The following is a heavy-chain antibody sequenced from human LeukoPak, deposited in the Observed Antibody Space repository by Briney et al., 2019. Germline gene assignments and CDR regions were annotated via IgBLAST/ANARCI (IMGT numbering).Heavy chain of an antibody. Sequence: GGSLRLSCAASGFTFSSYSTNWVRQAPGKGLEWVSSISSSSSYIYYADSVKGRFTISRDNAKNSLYLQMNSLRAEDTAVYYCARDRRYCSGGSCYSIGAFDIWGQGTMVTVSS. J-gene: IGHJ3*02. D-gene: IGHD2-15*01. CDR3: ARDRRYCSGGSCYSIGAFDI. CDR2: ISSSSSYI. CDR1: GFTFSSYS. V-gene: IGHV3-21*01.